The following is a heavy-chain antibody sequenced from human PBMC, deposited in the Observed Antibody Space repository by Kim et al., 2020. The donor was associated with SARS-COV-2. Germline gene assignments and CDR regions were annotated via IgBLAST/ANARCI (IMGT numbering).Heavy chain of an antibody. Sequence: GGSLRLSCAASGFTFSSYSMNWVRQAPGKGLEWVSYISSSSSTIYYADSVKGRFTISRDNAKNSLYLQMNSLRDEDTAVYFCAREVESTTMVRGATNHWGQGTLVTVSS. CDR2: ISSSSSTI. CDR3: AREVESTTMVRGATNH. J-gene: IGHJ4*02. CDR1: GFTFSSYS. D-gene: IGHD3-10*01. V-gene: IGHV3-48*02.